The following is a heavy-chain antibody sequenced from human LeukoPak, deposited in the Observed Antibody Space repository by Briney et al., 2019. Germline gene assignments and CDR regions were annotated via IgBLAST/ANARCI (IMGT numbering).Heavy chain of an antibody. CDR2: IYYSGST. D-gene: IGHD2/OR15-2a*01. CDR1: GGAMSRYY. V-gene: IGHV4-59*07. J-gene: IGHJ5*02. CDR3: ARAGNRSLHWFDP. Sequence: SDTLSLTCTVSGGAMSRYYWSWTRQPPGKGLEWIGYIYYSGSTDYNASLKSRVTISVDTSKNQLSLKLSSVTAADTAVYYCARAGNRSLHWFDPWGQGTLVTVSS.